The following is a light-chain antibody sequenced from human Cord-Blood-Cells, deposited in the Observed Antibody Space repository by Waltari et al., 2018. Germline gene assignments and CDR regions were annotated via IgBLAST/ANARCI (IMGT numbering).Light chain of an antibody. J-gene: IGKJ1*01. CDR1: QSISSY. Sequence: DIQMTQSPPSLSASVADRVTITCRASQSISSYLNWYQQKPGKAPKLLIYAASSLQSGVPSRVSGSGSGTDFTLTISSLQPEDFATYYCQQSYSTPRTFGQGTKVEIK. CDR3: QQSYSTPRT. CDR2: AAS. V-gene: IGKV1-39*01.